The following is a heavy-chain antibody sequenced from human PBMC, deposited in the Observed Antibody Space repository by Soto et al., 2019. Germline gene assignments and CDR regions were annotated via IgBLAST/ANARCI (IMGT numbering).Heavy chain of an antibody. CDR3: AKERGEVLRYFDWLAPYDAFDI. D-gene: IGHD3-9*01. J-gene: IGHJ3*02. Sequence: PGGSLRLSCAASGFTFSSYAMSWVRQAPGKGLEWVSAISGSGGSTYYADSVKGRFTISRDNSKNTLYLQMNSLRAEDTAVYYCAKERGEVLRYFDWLAPYDAFDIWGQGTMVTVSS. CDR1: GFTFSSYA. CDR2: ISGSGGST. V-gene: IGHV3-23*01.